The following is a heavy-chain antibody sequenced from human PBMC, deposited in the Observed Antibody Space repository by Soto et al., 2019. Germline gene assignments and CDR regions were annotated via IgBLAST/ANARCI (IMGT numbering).Heavy chain of an antibody. CDR2: ISAYNGNT. J-gene: IGHJ6*03. Sequence: QDRLVQSGFEVKKPGASVRVSCKASGYSFTNYGITWVRQAPGQGFEWMGWISAYNGNTNYAQKFQGRVTLTTDASTSTAYLELRSLRSDDTAVYYCARDRGVAPPVAGNTHYYYYMDVWGKGTTVTVSS. D-gene: IGHD6-19*01. V-gene: IGHV1-18*01. CDR3: ARDRGVAPPVAGNTHYYYYMDV. CDR1: GYSFTNYG.